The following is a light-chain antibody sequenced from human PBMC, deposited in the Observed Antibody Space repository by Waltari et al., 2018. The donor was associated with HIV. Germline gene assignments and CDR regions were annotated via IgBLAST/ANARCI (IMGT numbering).Light chain of an antibody. V-gene: IGKV1-39*01. CDR2: AAS. J-gene: IGKJ1*01. CDR1: QNIGTS. Sequence: IQMTQSPPSLSASVGDSITITSRARQNIGTSLNWYQQKAGKAPKVLIYAASDLESWAPSRFSGSGSGTDFTLTISSLQPEDFATYYCQQSYSWSFGQGTKVEIK. CDR3: QQSYSWS.